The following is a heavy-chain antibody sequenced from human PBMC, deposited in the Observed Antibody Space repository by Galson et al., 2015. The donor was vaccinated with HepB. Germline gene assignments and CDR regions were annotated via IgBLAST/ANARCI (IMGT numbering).Heavy chain of an antibody. CDR2: IIPIFGTA. V-gene: IGHV1-69*13. Sequence: SVKVSCKASGGAFSSYAISWVRQAPGQGLEWMGGIIPIFGTANYAQKFQGRVTITADESTSTAYMELSSLRSEDTAVYYCARDKGGYSGYGSFDYWGQGTLVTVSS. CDR3: ARDKGGYSGYGSFDY. CDR1: GGAFSSYA. J-gene: IGHJ4*02. D-gene: IGHD5-12*01.